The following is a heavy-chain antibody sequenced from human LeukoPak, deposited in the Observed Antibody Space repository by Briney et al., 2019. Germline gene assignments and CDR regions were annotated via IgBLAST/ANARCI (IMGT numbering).Heavy chain of an antibody. V-gene: IGHV4-31*03. Sequence: PSETLSLTCTVSGGSISSGGYYWSWIRQHPGKGLEWIGYIYYSGSTYYNPSLKSRVTISVDTSKNQFSLKLSSVTAADTAVYYCARHRTTIFGVVTTFDYWGQGTLVTVSS. CDR1: GGSISSGGYY. J-gene: IGHJ4*02. CDR3: ARHRTTIFGVVTTFDY. D-gene: IGHD3-3*01. CDR2: IYYSGST.